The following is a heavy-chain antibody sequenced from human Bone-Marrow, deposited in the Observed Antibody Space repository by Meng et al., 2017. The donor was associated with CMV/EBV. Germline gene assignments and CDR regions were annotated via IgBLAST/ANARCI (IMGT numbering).Heavy chain of an antibody. CDR2: ISYDGGSK. D-gene: IGHD2-2*01. J-gene: IGHJ6*02. CDR3: AREPIVELPPGMSGWDYYYGMAV. Sequence: GGSLRLSCAASGFTLNTYATHWVRQAPGKGLEWLAIISYDGGSKSYADSVKGRFTISRDDSNNTLYLQMNSLRPEDTAVYYCAREPIVELPPGMSGWDYYYGMAVWGQGNTVYVAS. V-gene: IGHV3-30*04. CDR1: GFTLNTYA.